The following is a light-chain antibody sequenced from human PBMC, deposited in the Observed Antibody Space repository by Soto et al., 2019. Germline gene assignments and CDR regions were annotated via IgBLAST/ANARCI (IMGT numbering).Light chain of an antibody. CDR2: GAS. CDR3: QQYGRSPTT. J-gene: IGKJ1*01. Sequence: EIVMTQSPATLSVSPGEGATLSCRASQSVSSKLAWYQQKPGQAPRLLIYGASTRATGIPARFSGSGSGTEFTLTINRLEPEDFALYYCQQYGRSPTTLGQGTKV. CDR1: QSVSSK. V-gene: IGKV3-15*01.